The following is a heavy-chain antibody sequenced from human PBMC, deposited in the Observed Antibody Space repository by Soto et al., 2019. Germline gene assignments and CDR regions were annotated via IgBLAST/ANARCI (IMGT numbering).Heavy chain of an antibody. Sequence: GESLKISCKGSGYSFTSYWIGWVRQMPGKGLEWMGIIYPGDSDTRYSPSFQGQVTISADKSISTAYLQWSSLKASDTAMYYCARGVTIFGVVTSQLYYFDYWGQGTLVTVSS. D-gene: IGHD3-3*01. V-gene: IGHV5-51*01. CDR1: GYSFTSYW. J-gene: IGHJ4*02. CDR2: IYPGDSDT. CDR3: ARGVTIFGVVTSQLYYFDY.